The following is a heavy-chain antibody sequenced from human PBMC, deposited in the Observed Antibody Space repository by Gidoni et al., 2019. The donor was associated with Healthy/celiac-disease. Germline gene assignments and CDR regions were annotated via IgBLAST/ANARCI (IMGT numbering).Heavy chain of an antibody. J-gene: IGHJ5*02. CDR1: GGSFSGYY. Sequence: QVQLQQWGAGLLKPSETLSLTCAVYGGSFSGYYWSWIRQPPGKGLAWIGEINHSGSTNYNPSLKSRVTISVDTSKNQFSLKLSSVTAADTAVYYCARGLIVVVVAATSNWFDPWGQGTLVTVSS. CDR2: INHSGST. CDR3: ARGLIVVVVAATSNWFDP. V-gene: IGHV4-34*01. D-gene: IGHD2-15*01.